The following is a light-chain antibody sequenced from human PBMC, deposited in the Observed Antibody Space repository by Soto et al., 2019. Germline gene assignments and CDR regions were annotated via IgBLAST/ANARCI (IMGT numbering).Light chain of an antibody. CDR2: DVS. CDR1: QSVSNS. J-gene: IGKJ4*01. CDR3: QQRTHSPLT. V-gene: IGKV3-11*01. Sequence: EIVLTQSPATLSLSPGERATLSCWASQSVSNSLAWYQQRPGQSPRLLIYDVSTRATGIPARVGGSGSGTDFTLTISSLETEDYAGYYCQQRTHSPLTFHGGPKVEI.